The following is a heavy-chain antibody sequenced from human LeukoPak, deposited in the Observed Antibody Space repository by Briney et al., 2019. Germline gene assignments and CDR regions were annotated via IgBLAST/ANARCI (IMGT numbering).Heavy chain of an antibody. CDR3: ARDRSSGYSEAFDY. V-gene: IGHV3-23*01. J-gene: IGHJ4*02. CDR1: GFTFSSYA. Sequence: PGGSLRLSCGTSGFTFSSYAMSWVRQAPGKGLEWVSAISGSGGSTYYADSVKGRFTISRDNAKNSLYLQMNSLRAEDTAIYYCARDRSSGYSEAFDYWGQGTLVTVSS. CDR2: ISGSGGST. D-gene: IGHD3-22*01.